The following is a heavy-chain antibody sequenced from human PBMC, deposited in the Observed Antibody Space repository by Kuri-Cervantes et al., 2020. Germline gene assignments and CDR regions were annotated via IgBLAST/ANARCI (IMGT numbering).Heavy chain of an antibody. Sequence: GGSLRLSCAASGFTFSSYAMHWVRQAPGKGLEWVAVISYDGSNKYYADSVEGRFTISRDNSKNTLYLQMNSLRAEDTAVYYCARGSAGVVIRLRPVFFDYWGQGTLVTVSS. CDR2: ISYDGSNK. V-gene: IGHV3-30*01. CDR1: GFTFSSYA. D-gene: IGHD3-3*01. J-gene: IGHJ4*02. CDR3: ARGSAGVVIRLRPVFFDY.